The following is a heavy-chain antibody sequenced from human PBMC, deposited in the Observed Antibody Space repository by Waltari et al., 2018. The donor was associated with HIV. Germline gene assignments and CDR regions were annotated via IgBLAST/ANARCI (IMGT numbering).Heavy chain of an antibody. CDR1: RGTFSSYA. Sequence: QVQLVQSGAEVKKPGSSVKVSCKASRGTFSSYALSWGRRAPGKGLGWMGRIIPILGIANYAQKFQGRVTITADKSTSTAYMELSSLRSEDTAVYYCARAYYYGSGIPPTGWFDPWGQGTLVTVSS. J-gene: IGHJ5*02. V-gene: IGHV1-69*04. CDR3: ARAYYYGSGIPPTGWFDP. D-gene: IGHD3-10*01. CDR2: IIPILGIA.